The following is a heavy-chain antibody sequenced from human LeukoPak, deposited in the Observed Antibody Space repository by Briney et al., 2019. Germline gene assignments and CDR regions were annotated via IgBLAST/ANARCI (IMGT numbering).Heavy chain of an antibody. J-gene: IGHJ4*02. D-gene: IGHD2-8*01. CDR2: IKGDGSEK. CDR1: GFTFSAYW. CDR3: ARGGFGYVYFDY. V-gene: IGHV3-7*01. Sequence: GGSLRLSCAASGFTFSAYWMSWVRQAPGKGLERVAHIKGDGSEKYSVDSVKGRFTISRGNAKSSLYLQMNSLRAGDTALYYCARGGFGYVYFDYWGQGSLVTVSS.